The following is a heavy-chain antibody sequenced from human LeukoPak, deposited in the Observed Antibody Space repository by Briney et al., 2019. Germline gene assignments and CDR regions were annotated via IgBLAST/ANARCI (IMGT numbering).Heavy chain of an antibody. Sequence: PGGSLRLSCAASGFTFSSYGMTWVRQAPGKGLEWVSAISGRGGTTYYADSVKGRFTISRDNSKNTLYLQMNSLRAEDTAVYYCAKADYSNLYYYYYMDVWGKGTTVTVSS. CDR3: AKADYSNLYYYYYMDV. CDR1: GFTFSSYG. V-gene: IGHV3-23*01. J-gene: IGHJ6*03. D-gene: IGHD4-11*01. CDR2: ISGRGGTT.